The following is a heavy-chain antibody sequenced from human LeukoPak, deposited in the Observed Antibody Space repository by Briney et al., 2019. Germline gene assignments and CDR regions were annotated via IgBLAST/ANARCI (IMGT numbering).Heavy chain of an antibody. D-gene: IGHD1-26*01. CDR1: GGSFNGYY. V-gene: IGHV4-34*01. Sequence: SETLSLTCAAYGGSFNGYYWSWIRQPPGKGLEWIGEGNHNGGTKYNPSLKSRVTISADSSKNQFSLKLSSVTAADTAVYYCAKNGQSGFSFDPRGQGTLVTVSS. CDR3: AKNGQSGFSFDP. J-gene: IGHJ5*02. CDR2: GNHNGGT.